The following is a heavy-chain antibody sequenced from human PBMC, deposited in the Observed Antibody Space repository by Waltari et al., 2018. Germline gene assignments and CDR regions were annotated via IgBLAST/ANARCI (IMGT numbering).Heavy chain of an antibody. J-gene: IGHJ4*02. CDR1: GFTFSSYA. V-gene: IGHV3-23*01. CDR3: AKDLSPMYSSGYYGVDY. CDR2: ISGSGGST. D-gene: IGHD3-22*01. Sequence: EVQLLESGGGLVQPGGSLRLSCAASGFTFSSYAMSWVRQAPGKGLEWVSAISGSGGSTYYADSVKGRFTISRDNSKNTLYLQMNSLRAEDTAVYYCAKDLSPMYSSGYYGVDYWGQGTLVTVSS.